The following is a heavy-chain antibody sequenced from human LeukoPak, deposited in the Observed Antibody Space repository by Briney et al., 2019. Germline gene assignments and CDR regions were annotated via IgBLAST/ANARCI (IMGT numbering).Heavy chain of an antibody. CDR2: INTGNGNT. V-gene: IGHV1-3*04. J-gene: IGHJ4*02. CDR1: GYIFVNYA. CDR3: AREGFYGSGNYRF. D-gene: IGHD3-10*01. Sequence: ASVKVSCKASGYIFVNYAMHWVRQAPGQGLEWVGWINTGNGNTKYSQKFQGRVTITRDTSASTASMELSSLRSEDTAIYYCAREGFYGSGNYRFWGQGTLVTVSS.